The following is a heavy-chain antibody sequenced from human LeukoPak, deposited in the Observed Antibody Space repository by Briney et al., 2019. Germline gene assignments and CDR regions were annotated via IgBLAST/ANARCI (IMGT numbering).Heavy chain of an antibody. D-gene: IGHD6-19*01. CDR2: IYTTGST. Sequence: PSETLSLTCTVSGGSISSYYWSWIRQPAGKGLEWIGRIYTTGSTNYNPSLKSRVTMSVDTSKNQFSLNLTSVTAADTAVYYCARGPRSSGSLSIDFWGQGTLVTVSS. CDR1: GGSISSYY. CDR3: ARGPRSSGSLSIDF. V-gene: IGHV4-4*07. J-gene: IGHJ4*02.